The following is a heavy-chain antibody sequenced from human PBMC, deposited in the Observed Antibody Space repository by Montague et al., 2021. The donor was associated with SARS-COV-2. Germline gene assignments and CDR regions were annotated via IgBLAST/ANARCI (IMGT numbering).Heavy chain of an antibody. CDR1: GDSVGRGSSY. CDR2: IYYTGSR. V-gene: IGHV4-61*01. Sequence: SETLSLTCTVSGDSVGRGSSYWSWIRQPPGKGLEWIGYIYYTGSRKYNSTLKSRLTISVDTSKNQFSLKLSSVTAAATAVYYCARHARGGGYTSWFDSWGQGTLVTVSS. D-gene: IGHD5-24*01. CDR3: ARHARGGGYTSWFDS. J-gene: IGHJ5*01.